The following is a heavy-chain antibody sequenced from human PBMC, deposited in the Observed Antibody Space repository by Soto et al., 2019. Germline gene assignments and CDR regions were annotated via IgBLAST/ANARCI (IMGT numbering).Heavy chain of an antibody. CDR2: ISAYNGNT. V-gene: IGHV1-18*01. CDR3: ATLRNYMVRGVNRLRHFDF. J-gene: IGHJ4*02. CDR1: GYTFTSYG. D-gene: IGHD3-10*01. Sequence: ASVKVSCKASGYTFTSYGISWVRQAPGQGLEWMGWISAYNGNTNYAQKLQGRVAMTTDTSTSTAYMELRSLRSDDTAVYYCATLRNYMVRGVNRLRHFDFWGRGTLVTVSS.